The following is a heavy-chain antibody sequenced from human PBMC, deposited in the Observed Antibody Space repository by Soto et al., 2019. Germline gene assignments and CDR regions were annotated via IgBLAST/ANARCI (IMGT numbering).Heavy chain of an antibody. CDR3: AKSLQLGRGYYYGMDV. CDR1: GFTFDDYA. J-gene: IGHJ6*02. D-gene: IGHD5-18*01. V-gene: IGHV3-9*01. Sequence: GGSLRLSCAASGFTFDDYAMHWVRQAPGKGLEWVSGISWNSGSIGYADSVKGRFTISRDNAKNSLYLQMNSLRAEDTALYYCAKSLQLGRGYYYGMDVWGQGTTVTVSS. CDR2: ISWNSGSI.